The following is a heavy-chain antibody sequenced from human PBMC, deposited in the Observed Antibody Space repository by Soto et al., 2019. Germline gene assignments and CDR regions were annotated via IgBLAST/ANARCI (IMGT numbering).Heavy chain of an antibody. J-gene: IGHJ4*02. Sequence: GGSLRLSCAASGFTFSSYSMNWVRQAPGKGLEWVSSISSSSSYIYYADSVKGRFTISRDNAKNSLYLQMNSLRAEDTAVYYCARVHVGAEGYCSSTSCYASDYWGQGTLVTVSS. D-gene: IGHD2-2*01. CDR3: ARVHVGAEGYCSSTSCYASDY. V-gene: IGHV3-21*01. CDR2: ISSSSSYI. CDR1: GFTFSSYS.